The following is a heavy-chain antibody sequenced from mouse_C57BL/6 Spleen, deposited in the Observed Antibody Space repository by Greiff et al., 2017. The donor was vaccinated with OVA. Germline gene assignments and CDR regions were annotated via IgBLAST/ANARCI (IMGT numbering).Heavy chain of an antibody. D-gene: IGHD1-1*02. CDR1: GFTFSSYG. CDR2: ISSGGSYT. Sequence: EVQGVESGGDLVKPGGSLKLSCAASGFTFSSYGMSWVRQTPDKRLEWVATISSGGSYTYYPDSVKGRFTIARDNAKNTLYLQMSSLKSEDTAMYYCARYYGQEAMDYWGQGTSVTVSS. V-gene: IGHV5-6*01. J-gene: IGHJ4*01. CDR3: ARYYGQEAMDY.